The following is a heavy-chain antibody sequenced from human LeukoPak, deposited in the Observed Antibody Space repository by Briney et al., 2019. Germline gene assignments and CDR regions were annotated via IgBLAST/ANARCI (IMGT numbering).Heavy chain of an antibody. Sequence: GGSLRLSCAASGFTFSDYYMSWIRQAPGKGLEWVSYISSSGSTIYYADSVKGRFTISRDNAKNSLYLQMNSLRAEDTAVYYCARVREPQDGNWFDPWGQGTLVTVSS. J-gene: IGHJ5*02. CDR2: ISSSGSTI. CDR3: ARVREPQDGNWFDP. D-gene: IGHD1-26*01. V-gene: IGHV3-11*04. CDR1: GFTFSDYY.